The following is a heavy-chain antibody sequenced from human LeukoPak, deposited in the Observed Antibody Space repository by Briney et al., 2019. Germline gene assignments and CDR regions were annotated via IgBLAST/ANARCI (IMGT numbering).Heavy chain of an antibody. Sequence: SETLSLTCTVSGGSISSHYWSWIRQPPGKGLEWIGYIYYSGSTNYNPSLKSRVTISVDTSKNQFSLKLSSVTAADTAVYYCARLGYDYVWGSYNWFDPWGQGTLVTVSS. CDR2: IYYSGST. V-gene: IGHV4-59*08. D-gene: IGHD3-16*01. J-gene: IGHJ5*02. CDR1: GGSISSHY. CDR3: ARLGYDYVWGSYNWFDP.